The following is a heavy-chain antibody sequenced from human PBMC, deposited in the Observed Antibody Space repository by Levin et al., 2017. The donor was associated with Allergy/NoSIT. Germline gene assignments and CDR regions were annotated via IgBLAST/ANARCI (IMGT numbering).Heavy chain of an antibody. CDR1: GYTFTSYD. CDR2: MNPNSGNT. J-gene: IGHJ4*02. Sequence: GGSLRLSCKASGYTFTSYDINWVRQATGQGLEWMGWMNPNSGNTGYAQKFQGRVTMTRNTSISTAYMELSSLRSEDTAVYYCARGRGYSSSWYFREDLPPDYWGQGTLVTVSS. D-gene: IGHD6-13*01. CDR3: ARGRGYSSSWYFREDLPPDY. V-gene: IGHV1-8*01.